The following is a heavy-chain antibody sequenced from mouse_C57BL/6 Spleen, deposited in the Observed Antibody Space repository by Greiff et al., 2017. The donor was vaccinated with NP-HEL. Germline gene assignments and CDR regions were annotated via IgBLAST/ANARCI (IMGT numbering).Heavy chain of an antibody. J-gene: IGHJ4*01. D-gene: IGHD2-4*01. V-gene: IGHV3-6*01. CDR2: ISYDGSN. CDR1: GYSITSGYY. CDR3: ARGSSMITTHYYAMDY. Sequence: EVKLQQSGPGLVKPSQSLSLTCSVTGYSITSGYYWNWIRQFPGNKLEWMGYISYDGSNNYNPSLKNRISITRDTSKNQFFLKLNSVTTEDTATYYCARGSSMITTHYYAMDYWGQGTSVTVSS.